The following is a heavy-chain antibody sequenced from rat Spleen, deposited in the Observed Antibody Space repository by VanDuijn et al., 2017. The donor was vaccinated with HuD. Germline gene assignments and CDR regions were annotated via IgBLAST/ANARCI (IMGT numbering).Heavy chain of an antibody. CDR2: MSTGGGNS. V-gene: IGHV5-25*01. CDR3: AREGRYGCYSETYFDY. Sequence: EVQLVESGGGLVQPGGSMKLSCAASGFTFSNYYMAWVRQAPTKGLEWVASMSTGGGNSYYRDSGKDRFTISRKNADSTLYLRMDNRGSEDTATYYCAREGRYGCYSETYFDYWGQGVMVTVSS. D-gene: IGHD1-11*01. CDR1: GFTFSNYY. J-gene: IGHJ2*01.